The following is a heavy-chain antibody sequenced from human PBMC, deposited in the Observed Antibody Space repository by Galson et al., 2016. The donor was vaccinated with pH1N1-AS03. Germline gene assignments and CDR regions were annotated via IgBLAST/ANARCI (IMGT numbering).Heavy chain of an antibody. V-gene: IGHV4-31*03. D-gene: IGHD2-15*01. CDR1: GVFISSANYH. CDR3: AALEVGGGGRGN. Sequence: TLSLTCTVSGVFISSANYHWCWIRQYPGKGLEWVGNIWPSRSTYYNPSLESRITISVDTSKNQFSLKVTSVTAADTAMYFCAALEVGGGGRGNWGQGALVIVSS. J-gene: IGHJ1*01. CDR2: IWPSRST.